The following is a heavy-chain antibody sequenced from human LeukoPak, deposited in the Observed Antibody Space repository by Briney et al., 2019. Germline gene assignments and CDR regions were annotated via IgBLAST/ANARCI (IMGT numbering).Heavy chain of an antibody. CDR2: INPSSGGT. V-gene: IGHV1-2*02. Sequence: VASVKVSCKASGYTFTGYYMHWVRQAPGQGLEWMGWINPSSGGTNYAQKFQGRVTMTRDTSISTAYMELSRLRSDDTAVYYCARDRGTTGYFDYWGQGTLVTVSS. CDR3: ARDRGTTGYFDY. D-gene: IGHD1-14*01. J-gene: IGHJ4*02. CDR1: GYTFTGYY.